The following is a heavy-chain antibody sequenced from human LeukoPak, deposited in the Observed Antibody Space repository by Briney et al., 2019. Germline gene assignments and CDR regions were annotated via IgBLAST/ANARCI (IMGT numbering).Heavy chain of an antibody. CDR3: ARAPISVAALEPFDP. CDR2: VYYRGSS. D-gene: IGHD2-15*01. CDR1: GGSISSANHY. V-gene: IGHV4-30-4*01. J-gene: IGHJ5*02. Sequence: TPSETLSLTCTVSGGSISSANHYWSWIRQSPGRGLEWIGYVYYRGSSYYSQSLKSRVIISIDTSTNQFFLNLTSVTVADTALYYCARAPISVAALEPFDPWGQGILVTVAS.